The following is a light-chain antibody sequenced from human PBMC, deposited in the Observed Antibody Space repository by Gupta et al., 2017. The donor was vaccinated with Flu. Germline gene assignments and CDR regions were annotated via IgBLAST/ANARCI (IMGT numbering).Light chain of an antibody. Sequence: SSLPQPASVFGSPGTSITITCTGTSSAVGGYNYFCWYQQHTAKAHKLMIYEGSNRPAAVASRFSDSRTGNTTSLTISVHQEEDEADYYCSADTSSTTLVFGGGTKLTVL. J-gene: IGLJ3*02. V-gene: IGLV2-14*01. CDR3: SADTSSTTLV. CDR1: SSAVGGYNY. CDR2: EGS.